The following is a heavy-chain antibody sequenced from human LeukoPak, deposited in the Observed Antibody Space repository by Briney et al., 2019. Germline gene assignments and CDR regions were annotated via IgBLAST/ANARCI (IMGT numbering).Heavy chain of an antibody. J-gene: IGHJ4*02. D-gene: IGHD3-10*01. Sequence: ASVKVSCKASGGTFSSYAISWVRQAPGQGLEWMGRIIPILGIANYAQKFQGRVTITADKSTSTAYMELSSLRSEDTAVYYCARDVTPITMVRGVMGDYWGQGTLVTVSS. V-gene: IGHV1-69*04. CDR3: ARDVTPITMVRGVMGDY. CDR1: GGTFSSYA. CDR2: IIPILGIA.